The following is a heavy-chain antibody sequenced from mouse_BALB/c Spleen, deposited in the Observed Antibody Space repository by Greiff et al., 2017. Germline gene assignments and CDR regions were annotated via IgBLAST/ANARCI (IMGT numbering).Heavy chain of an antibody. CDR3: ARGAYYGNYEGY. Sequence: VQLQQSGPELVKPGASVKISCKASGYAFSSSWMNWVKQRPGQGLEWIGRIYPGDGDTNYNGKFKGKATLTADKSSSTAYMQLSSLTSVDSAVYFCARGAYYGNYEGYWGQGTTLTVSS. CDR2: IYPGDGDT. D-gene: IGHD2-10*01. J-gene: IGHJ2*01. V-gene: IGHV1-82*01. CDR1: GYAFSSSW.